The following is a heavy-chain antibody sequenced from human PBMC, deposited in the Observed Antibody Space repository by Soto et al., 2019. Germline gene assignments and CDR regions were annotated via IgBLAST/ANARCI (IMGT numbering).Heavy chain of an antibody. CDR3: ARLRSSSGFRHFDY. CDR1: GGTINSGGYY. V-gene: IGHV4-31*03. J-gene: IGHJ4*02. D-gene: IGHD3-22*01. CDR2: IYYTGSA. Sequence: SETLSLTCTVSGGTINSGGYYWTWIRQNPGKGLECIGYIYYTGSATYNPSLRSRLTISVDTSKNQFSLRLTSVTAADTAVYYCARLRSSSGFRHFDYWGQGTPVT.